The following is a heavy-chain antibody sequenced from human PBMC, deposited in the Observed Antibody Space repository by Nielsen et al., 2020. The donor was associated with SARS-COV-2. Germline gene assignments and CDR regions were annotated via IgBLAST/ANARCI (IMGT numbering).Heavy chain of an antibody. D-gene: IGHD1-14*01. J-gene: IGHJ3*02. CDR3: ARLIPGDVFDM. CDR2: INPRGGRT. CDR1: GYTFTSYY. V-gene: IGHV1-46*01. Sequence: ASVKVSCKASGYTFTSYYLHWVRRAPGQGLEWMGVINPRGGRTTYAQRFQDRVTMTRDTSTSTVYMELSSLRSEDTVVYYCARLIPGDVFDMWGQGTMITVSS.